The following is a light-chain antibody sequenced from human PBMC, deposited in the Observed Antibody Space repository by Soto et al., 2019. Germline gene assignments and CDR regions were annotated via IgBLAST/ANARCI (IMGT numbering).Light chain of an antibody. J-gene: IGKJ5*01. CDR1: QSVSSSY. V-gene: IGKV3-20*01. Sequence: EIVMTQSPATLSVSPGERATLSCRASQSVSSSYLAWYQQKPGQAPRLLIYGASSRATGIPDRFSGSGSGTDFTLTISRLEPEDFAVCYCQQYGSSPPWGTFGQGTRLEIK. CDR3: QQYGSSPPWGT. CDR2: GAS.